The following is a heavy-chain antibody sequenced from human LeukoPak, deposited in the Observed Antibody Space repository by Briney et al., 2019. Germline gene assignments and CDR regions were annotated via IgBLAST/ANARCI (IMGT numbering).Heavy chain of an antibody. CDR1: GYTFTSYG. Sequence: ASVKVSCKASGYTFTSYGISWVRQAPGQGLEWMGRISAYNGNTNYAQKLQGRVTMTTDTSTSTAYMELRSLRSDDTAVYYCAICHSGSYYGQWFDPWGQGTLVTVSS. D-gene: IGHD1-26*01. J-gene: IGHJ5*02. V-gene: IGHV1-18*01. CDR2: ISAYNGNT. CDR3: AICHSGSYYGQWFDP.